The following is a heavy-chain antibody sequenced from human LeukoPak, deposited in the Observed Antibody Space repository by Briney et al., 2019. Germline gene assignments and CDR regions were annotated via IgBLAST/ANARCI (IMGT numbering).Heavy chain of an antibody. CDR3: ARVGYYESSGYYEY. CDR1: GYTLTDHY. J-gene: IGHJ4*02. CDR2: INPNSGGT. V-gene: IGHV1-2*06. Sequence: GASVKVSCTASGYTLTDHYMHWVRQAPGQGLEWMGRINPNSGGTNYAQKFQGRVTMTRDTSISTVYMELSRLRSDDTAVYYCARVGYYESSGYYEYWGQGTLVTVSS. D-gene: IGHD3-22*01.